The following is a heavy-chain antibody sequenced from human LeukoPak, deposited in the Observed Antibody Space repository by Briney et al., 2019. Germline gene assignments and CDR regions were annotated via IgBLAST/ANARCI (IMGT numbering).Heavy chain of an antibody. Sequence: SETLSLTCTVSGCSITGYHWSWIRQPPGKGLEWIGYIYYTGSTNYNPSLKSRVTISLDTSKNQLSLELSSVTAADTAVYYCARSYWNYVNYWGQGTQVTVSS. CDR1: GCSITGYH. CDR3: ARSYWNYVNY. CDR2: IYYTGST. V-gene: IGHV4-59*01. D-gene: IGHD1-7*01. J-gene: IGHJ4*02.